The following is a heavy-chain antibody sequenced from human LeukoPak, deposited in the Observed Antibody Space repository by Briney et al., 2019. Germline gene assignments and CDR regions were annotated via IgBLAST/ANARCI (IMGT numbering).Heavy chain of an antibody. V-gene: IGHV3-30*02. J-gene: IGHJ5*02. Sequence: PGGSLRLSCAASGFPFSYYGMHWVRQAPDKGLEWVAFIRYEGRSKYYADSVKGRFTISRDNSKNTLYLQMDSLRPEDTAVYYCAKDLLRDRWFGESWGQGTLVTVSS. CDR1: GFPFSYYG. D-gene: IGHD3-10*01. CDR3: AKDLLRDRWFGES. CDR2: IRYEGRSK.